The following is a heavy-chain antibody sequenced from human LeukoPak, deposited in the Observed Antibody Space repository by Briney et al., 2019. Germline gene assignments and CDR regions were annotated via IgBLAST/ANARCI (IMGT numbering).Heavy chain of an antibody. J-gene: IGHJ4*02. D-gene: IGHD1-26*01. CDR3: ARGLSYGKPRFDY. Sequence: SETLSLTCTVSGGSISNYYWSWIRQPAGKGLEWIGRIYSSGTTNYNPSLKSRVTISVDTSKNQFSLKLSSVTAADTAVYYCARGLSYGKPRFDYWGQGTLVTVSS. V-gene: IGHV4-4*07. CDR1: GGSISNYY. CDR2: IYSSGTT.